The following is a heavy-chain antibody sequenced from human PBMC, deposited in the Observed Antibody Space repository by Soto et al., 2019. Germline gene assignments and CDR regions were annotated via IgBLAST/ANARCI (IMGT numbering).Heavy chain of an antibody. Sequence: SETLSLTCTVSGGSISSYYWSWIRQPPGKGLEWIGYIYYSGSTNYNPSLKSRVTISVDTSKNQFSLKLSSVTAADTAVYCCARLDYYYGMDVWGQGTTVTVSS. CDR1: GGSISSYY. CDR2: IYYSGST. CDR3: ARLDYYYGMDV. J-gene: IGHJ6*02. V-gene: IGHV4-59*08.